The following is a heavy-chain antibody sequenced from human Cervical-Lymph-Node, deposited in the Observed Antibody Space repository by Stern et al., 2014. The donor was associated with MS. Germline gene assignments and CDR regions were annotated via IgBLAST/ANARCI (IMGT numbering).Heavy chain of an antibody. V-gene: IGHV1-69*01. CDR2: IIPIFGTA. Sequence: VQLVQSGAEVKKPGSSVKVSCKASGGTFSNYAISWVRQAPGQGLEWMGGIIPIFGTANYAQKSQVRFTLTADESTSTAYMELSSLRSDDTAVYYCASLLGRIAVASVDYWGQGTLVTVSS. CDR1: GGTFSNYA. CDR3: ASLLGRIAVASVDY. D-gene: IGHD6-19*01. J-gene: IGHJ4*02.